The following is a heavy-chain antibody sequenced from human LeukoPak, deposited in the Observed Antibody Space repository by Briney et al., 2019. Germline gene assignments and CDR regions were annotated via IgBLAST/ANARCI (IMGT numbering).Heavy chain of an antibody. Sequence: ASVKVSCKASGGTFSSYAISWVRQAPGQGLEWMGWISAYNGNTNYAQKLQGRVTMTTDTSTSTAYMELRSLRSDDTAVYYCARDLSNRYSYGTDAFDIWGQGTMVTVSS. CDR3: ARDLSNRYSYGTDAFDI. V-gene: IGHV1-18*01. J-gene: IGHJ3*02. CDR2: ISAYNGNT. CDR1: GGTFSSYA. D-gene: IGHD5-18*01.